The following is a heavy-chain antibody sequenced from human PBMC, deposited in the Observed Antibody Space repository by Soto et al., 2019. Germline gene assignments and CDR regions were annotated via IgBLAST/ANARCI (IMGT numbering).Heavy chain of an antibody. J-gene: IGHJ4*02. V-gene: IGHV3-23*01. D-gene: IGHD6-19*01. CDR1: GFTFSSYA. Sequence: EVQLLESGGGLVQPGGSLRLSCAASGFTFSSYAMSWVRQAPGKGLEWVSAISGSGGSTYYAGSVKGRFTISRDNSKNPLYLQMNSLRAEDTAVYYCAKDSSGWYGIADYWGQGTLVTVSS. CDR3: AKDSSGWYGIADY. CDR2: ISGSGGST.